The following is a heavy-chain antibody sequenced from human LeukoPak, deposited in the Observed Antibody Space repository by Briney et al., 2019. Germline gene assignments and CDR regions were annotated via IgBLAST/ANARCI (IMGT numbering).Heavy chain of an antibody. V-gene: IGHV4-59*08. D-gene: IGHD4-23*01. Sequence: SETLSLTCTVSGGSISSYYWSWIRQPPGKGLEWIGYIYYSGSTNYNPSLKSRVTISVDTSKNQFSLKLCSVTTADTAVYYCARHRPTVVTLDCWGQGTLVTVSS. CDR1: GGSISSYY. CDR2: IYYSGST. CDR3: ARHRPTVVTLDC. J-gene: IGHJ4*02.